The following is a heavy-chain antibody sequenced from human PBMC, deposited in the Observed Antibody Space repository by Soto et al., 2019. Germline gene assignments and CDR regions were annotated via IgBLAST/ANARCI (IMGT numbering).Heavy chain of an antibody. Sequence: QVQLVESGGGVVQPGRSLRLSCAASGFTFSRYAMHWARQAPGKGLEWVTVISYDGSEKYYVDSVKGRFTSSRDNSRNEGYLQMNSLRGEDTAVYYCARGYYYGGLDPWGQGTLVTVSA. CDR2: ISYDGSEK. CDR1: GFTFSRYA. J-gene: IGHJ5*02. V-gene: IGHV3-30-3*01. D-gene: IGHD3-10*01. CDR3: ARGYYYGGLDP.